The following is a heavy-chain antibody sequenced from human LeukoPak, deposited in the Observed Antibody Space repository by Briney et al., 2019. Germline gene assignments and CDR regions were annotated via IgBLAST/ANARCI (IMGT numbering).Heavy chain of an antibody. J-gene: IGHJ4*02. Sequence: ASETLSLTCNVSGGSISGRSYYWSWLRQPPGKGLEWIATIYHSGSTYYNASLKSRVTISVDTSKSHFSLKLSSVTAADTAMYYCARYTGVNGYYFDYWGQGTLVTVSS. V-gene: IGHV4-39*02. CDR1: GGSISGRSYY. D-gene: IGHD2-8*01. CDR3: ARYTGVNGYYFDY. CDR2: IYHSGST.